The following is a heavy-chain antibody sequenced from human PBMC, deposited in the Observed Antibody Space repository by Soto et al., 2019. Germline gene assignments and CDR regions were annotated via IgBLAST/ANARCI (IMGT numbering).Heavy chain of an antibody. CDR1: GGSISSGGYY. J-gene: IGHJ4*02. D-gene: IGHD2-15*01. Sequence: QTLSLTCTVSGGSISSGGYYWSWIRQHPGKGLEWIGYIYYSGSTYYNPSLKSRVTISVDTSKNQFSLKLSSVTAADTAVYYCARAPVVVVVASPGYFDYWGQGTLVTVSS. CDR2: IYYSGST. V-gene: IGHV4-31*03. CDR3: ARAPVVVVVASPGYFDY.